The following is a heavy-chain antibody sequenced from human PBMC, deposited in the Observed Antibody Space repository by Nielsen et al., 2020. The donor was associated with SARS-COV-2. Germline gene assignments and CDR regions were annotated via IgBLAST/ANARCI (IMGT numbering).Heavy chain of an antibody. CDR1: GGTFSSYA. D-gene: IGHD3-22*01. V-gene: IGHV1-2*04. Sequence: ALVKVSCKASGGTFSSYAISWVRQAPGQGLEWMGWINPNSGGTNYAQKFQGWVTMTRDTSISTAYMELSRLRSDDTAVYYCARENHSWGDSSGYYLLYGMDVWGQGTTVTVSS. CDR2: INPNSGGT. CDR3: ARENHSWGDSSGYYLLYGMDV. J-gene: IGHJ6*02.